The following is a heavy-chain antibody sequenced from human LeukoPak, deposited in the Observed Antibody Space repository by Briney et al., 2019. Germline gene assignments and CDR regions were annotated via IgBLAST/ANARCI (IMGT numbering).Heavy chain of an antibody. CDR1: GLTFSDAW. D-gene: IGHD3-10*01. CDR3: ATERRAGFDY. J-gene: IGHJ4*02. Sequence: GESLTLSCAASGLTFSDAWMTWVRQAPGKGLEWVARTRSKTDGGTTSYAAPVKGRFTISRDDSKNTLYLQMNSLKTEDTAVYYCATERRAGFDYWGQGTLVTVSS. V-gene: IGHV3-15*01. CDR2: TRSKTDGGTT.